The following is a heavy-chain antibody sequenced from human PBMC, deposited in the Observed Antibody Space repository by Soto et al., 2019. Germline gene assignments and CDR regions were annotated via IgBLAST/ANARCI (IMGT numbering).Heavy chain of an antibody. CDR3: ARASAMIVVTD. V-gene: IGHV4-59*01. CDR2: IYYSGST. Sequence: SETLSLTCTVSGGSMSSYYWSWIRQPPGKGLEWIGYIYYSGSTNYNPSLKSRVTISVDTSKNQFSLKLSAVTAADTAVYYCARASAMIVVTDWGQGTLVTVSS. CDR1: GGSMSSYY. D-gene: IGHD3-22*01. J-gene: IGHJ4*02.